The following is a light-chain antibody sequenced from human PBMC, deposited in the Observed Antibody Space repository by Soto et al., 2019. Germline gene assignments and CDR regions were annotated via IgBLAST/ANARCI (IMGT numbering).Light chain of an antibody. J-gene: IGKJ1*01. CDR3: QQSYNSPQT. CDR2: DAS. V-gene: IGKV1-39*01. CDR1: QSIGTN. Sequence: DIQMTQSPSSLSASIGDRVTLTCRASQSIGTNLNWYQQRPGKAPKLLIYDASGLESGVPSRFSGSGSGTDFTLTINSLQPEDFATYSCQQSYNSPQTFGQGTKVDI.